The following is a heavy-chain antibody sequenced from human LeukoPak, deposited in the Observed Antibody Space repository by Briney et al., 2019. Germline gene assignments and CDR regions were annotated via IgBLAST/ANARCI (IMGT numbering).Heavy chain of an antibody. CDR2: IYYTGTS. CDR3: ARASLYYYYYGMDV. V-gene: IGHV4-39*01. CDR1: GGSITDTNYY. J-gene: IGHJ6*02. Sequence: SETLSLTCSVSGGSITDTNYYWTWIRQPPGKGLEWIANIYYTGTSYFNPSLKSRVTISVDTSNNRFSLKLSSVTAADTAVYYCARASLYYYYYGMDVWGQGTMVTVSS.